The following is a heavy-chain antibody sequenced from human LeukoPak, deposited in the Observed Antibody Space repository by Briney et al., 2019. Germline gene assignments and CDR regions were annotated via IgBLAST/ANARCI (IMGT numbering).Heavy chain of an antibody. Sequence: SVKVSCKASGGTFSSYAISWVRQAPGQGLEWMGGIIPILGTANYAQKFQGRVTITADESTSTAYMELSSLRSEDTAVYYCARVIVVVPAAIQEYYLDYWGQGTLVTVSS. CDR2: IIPILGTA. CDR3: ARVIVVVPAAIQEYYLDY. V-gene: IGHV1-69*01. CDR1: GGTFSSYA. J-gene: IGHJ4*02. D-gene: IGHD2-2*01.